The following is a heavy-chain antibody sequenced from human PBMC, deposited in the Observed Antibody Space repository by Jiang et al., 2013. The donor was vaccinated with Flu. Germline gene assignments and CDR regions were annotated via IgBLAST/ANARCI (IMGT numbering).Heavy chain of an antibody. CDR3: ARQFPRGISGQTDAFEI. J-gene: IGHJ3*02. CDR1: GYSINSGFS. Sequence: PGLVKTSETLSLTCSVSGYSINSGFSWAWIRQPPGEGLEWIGTTIYYSSTTYYNPSLRGRVTIQVDISDNHFSLSLTSVTAADTAVYYCARQFPRGISGQTDAFEIWGPGTPVTVSS. CDR2: IYYSSTT. V-gene: IGHV4-38-2*02. D-gene: IGHD3-10*01.